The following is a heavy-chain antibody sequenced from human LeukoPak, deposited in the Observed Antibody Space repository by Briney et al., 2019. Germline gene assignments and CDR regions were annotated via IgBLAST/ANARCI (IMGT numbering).Heavy chain of an antibody. CDR2: ISSSSSTI. CDR1: GFTFSSYS. Sequence: GGSLRLSCAASGFTFSSYSMNWVRQAPGKGLEWVSYISSSSSTIYYADSVKGRFTISRDNAKNSLYLQMSSLRAEDTAVYYCARTGENYYDSSGYFNWFDPWGQGTLVTVSS. V-gene: IGHV3-48*01. CDR3: ARTGENYYDSSGYFNWFDP. J-gene: IGHJ5*02. D-gene: IGHD3-22*01.